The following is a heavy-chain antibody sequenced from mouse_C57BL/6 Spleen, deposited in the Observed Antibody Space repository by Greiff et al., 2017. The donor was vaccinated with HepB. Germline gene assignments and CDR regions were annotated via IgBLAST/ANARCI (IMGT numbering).Heavy chain of an antibody. CDR2: INPNYGTT. D-gene: IGHD2-1*01. CDR3: ASERAYGNYGNFDY. J-gene: IGHJ2*01. V-gene: IGHV1-39*01. CDR1: GYSFTDYN. Sequence: VQLQQSGPELVKPGASVKISCKASGYSFTDYNMNWVKQSNGKSLEWIGVINPNYGTTSYNQKFKGKATLTVDHSSSTAYMQLNSLTSEDSAVYYGASERAYGNYGNFDYWGQGTTLTVSS.